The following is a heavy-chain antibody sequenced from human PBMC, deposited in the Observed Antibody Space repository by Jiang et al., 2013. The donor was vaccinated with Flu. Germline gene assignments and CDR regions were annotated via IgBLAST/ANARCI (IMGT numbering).Heavy chain of an antibody. CDR3: ARGFGGSKPI. J-gene: IGHJ4*02. D-gene: IGHD2-15*01. V-gene: IGHV4-34*01. Sequence: EWIGEINHSGSTNYNPSLKSRVTISVDTSKNQFSLKLSSVTAADTAVYYCARGFGGSKPIWGQGTLVTVSS. CDR2: INHSGST.